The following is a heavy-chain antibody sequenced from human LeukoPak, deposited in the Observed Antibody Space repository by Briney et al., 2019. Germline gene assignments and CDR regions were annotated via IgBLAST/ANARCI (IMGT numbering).Heavy chain of an antibody. CDR2: IGSGGEV. J-gene: IGHJ3*02. CDR1: GFTFSTSV. Sequence: GGSLRLSCVASGFTFSTSVMHWDRQPTGRGLEWVSGIGSGGEVHYLDSVKGRFTISREGSTNSLYHQMNSLTAGDTALYYCVREGHSSGRAPAFDIWGQGTAVTVS. CDR3: VREGHSSGRAPAFDI. D-gene: IGHD3-22*01. V-gene: IGHV3-13*01.